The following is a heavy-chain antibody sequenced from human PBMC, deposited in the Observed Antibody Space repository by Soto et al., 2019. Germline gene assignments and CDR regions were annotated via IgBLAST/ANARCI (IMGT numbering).Heavy chain of an antibody. CDR3: ARGGYSMRRPQGWYWTWFDP. CDR2: INPNSGGT. V-gene: IGHV1-2*04. CDR1: GYTFTGYY. J-gene: IGHJ5*02. Sequence: ASVKVSCKASGYTFTGYYMHWVRQAPGQGLEWMGWINPNSGGTNYAQKFQGWVTMTRDTSIGTAYMELSRLRSDDTAVYYCARGGYSMRRPQGWYWTWFDPWGRGTLVTVSS. D-gene: IGHD6-13*01.